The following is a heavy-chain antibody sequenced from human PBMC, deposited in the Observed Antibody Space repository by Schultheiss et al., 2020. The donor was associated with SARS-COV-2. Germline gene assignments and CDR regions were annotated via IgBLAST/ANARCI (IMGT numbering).Heavy chain of an antibody. Sequence: GESLKISCAASGFTFSAHSMNWVRQAPGRGLEWVADIRQDGSKTYYADSVKGRFTISRDNSKNTLYLQMNSLRAEDTAVYYCAKDRPRVVPAAMPIDYWGQGTLVTVSS. CDR2: IRQDGSKT. D-gene: IGHD2-2*01. J-gene: IGHJ4*02. CDR3: AKDRPRVVPAAMPIDY. CDR1: GFTFSAHS. V-gene: IGHV3-33*06.